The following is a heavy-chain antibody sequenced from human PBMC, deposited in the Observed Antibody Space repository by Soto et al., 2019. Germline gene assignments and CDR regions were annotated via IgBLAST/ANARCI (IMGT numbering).Heavy chain of an antibody. CDR2: ISGSGGST. Sequence: EVQLLESGGGLVQPWGSLRLSCAASGVAFSSYAMRLVRQAPGKGLEWVSAISGSGGSTYYADSVKGRFTISRDNSKTTLYLQMNSLRAEDTAVYYCAKDRTVTDPGDFDYWGQGTLVTVSS. V-gene: IGHV3-23*01. CDR1: GVAFSSYA. CDR3: AKDRTVTDPGDFDY. J-gene: IGHJ4*02. D-gene: IGHD4-17*01.